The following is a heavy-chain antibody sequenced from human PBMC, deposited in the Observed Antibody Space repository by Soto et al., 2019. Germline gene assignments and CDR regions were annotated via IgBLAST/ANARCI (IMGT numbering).Heavy chain of an antibody. D-gene: IGHD2-15*01. J-gene: IGHJ4*02. CDR3: AKGGAPRYCGRSSCHPAGAY. CDR1: GFTFSNYG. Sequence: QVQLVESGGGVVQPGRSLRLSCAGSGFTFSNYGLHWVRQAPGKGLEWVAVISYDGSHKYYADSVKGRFTISRDNSNNMLYPQMDSLRAEDTAGYYWAKGGAPRYCGRSSCHPAGAYWGQGTLGTVSS. V-gene: IGHV3-30*18. CDR2: ISYDGSHK.